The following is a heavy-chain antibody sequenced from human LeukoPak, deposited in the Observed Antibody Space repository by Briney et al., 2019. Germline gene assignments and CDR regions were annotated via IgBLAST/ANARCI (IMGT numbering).Heavy chain of an antibody. V-gene: IGHV1-58*02. CDR1: GFTFSNSA. CDR2: IGVAGGNT. D-gene: IGHD4-23*01. CDR3: AVEIYGGNTDCCTFDF. J-gene: IGHJ3*01. Sequence: ASVKVSCKASGFTFSNSAIQWVRQARGQRPEWIGWIGVAGGNTNYAQTLQGRITITRDMSTSTAYMELTSLRSDDTAVYYCAVEIYGGNTDCCTFDFWGPGTPVTVSS.